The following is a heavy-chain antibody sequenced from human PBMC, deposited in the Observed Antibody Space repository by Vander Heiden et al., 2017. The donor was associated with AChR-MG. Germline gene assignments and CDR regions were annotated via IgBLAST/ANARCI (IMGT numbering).Heavy chain of an antibody. CDR1: GYSFTSYW. CDR2: IYPGDSDT. V-gene: IGHV5-51*03. CDR3: ARLYCSSTSCFYYFDY. D-gene: IGHD2-2*01. Sequence: EVQLVQSGAEVKKPGESLKIPCKGSGYSFTSYWIGGGRQMPGKGLEGMGIIYPGDSDTGYSPSFQGQVTISADKSISTAYLQWSSLKASDTAMYYCARLYCSSTSCFYYFDYWGQGTLVTVSS. J-gene: IGHJ4*02.